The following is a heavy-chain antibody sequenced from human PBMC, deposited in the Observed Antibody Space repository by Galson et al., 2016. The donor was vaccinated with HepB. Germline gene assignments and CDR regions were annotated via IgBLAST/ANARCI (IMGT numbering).Heavy chain of an antibody. V-gene: IGHV3-9*01. Sequence: SLRLSCAASGFIFDDFAMFWVRQDPGKGLEWVSRISWNSGSTGCADSVKGRFTLSRDNFNNIVYLETNSLGADDTALYFCARESAPHVGPWYFDLWGRGTLVTVSS. CDR2: ISWNSGST. J-gene: IGHJ2*01. D-gene: IGHD2-15*01. CDR1: GFIFDDFA. CDR3: ARESAPHVGPWYFDL.